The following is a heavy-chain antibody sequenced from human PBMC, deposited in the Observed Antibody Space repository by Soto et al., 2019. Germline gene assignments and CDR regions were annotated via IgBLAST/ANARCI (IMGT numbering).Heavy chain of an antibody. Sequence: EVQLLESGGGLVQPGGSLRLSCAASGFTFSSYAMSWFRQAPGKGLECVSVISASGRNTYYADSMRGRVTISRDSSKNTLFMQMNSLRAEDTAVYYCARGRQQSLIRQGADVWGQWTTITVSS. V-gene: IGHV3-23*01. J-gene: IGHJ6*02. CDR1: GFTFSSYA. D-gene: IGHD6-19*01. CDR3: ARGRQQSLIRQGADV. CDR2: ISASGRNT.